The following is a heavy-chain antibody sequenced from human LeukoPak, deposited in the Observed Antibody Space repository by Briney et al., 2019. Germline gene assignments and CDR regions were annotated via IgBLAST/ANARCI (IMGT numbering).Heavy chain of an antibody. Sequence: PGGSLRLSCAASGFTFSRYWMHWIRQPPGKGLEWIGEINHSGSTNYNPSLKSRVTISVDTSKNQFSLKLSSVTAADTAVYYCARLLYRGYYYMDVWGKGTTVTVSS. CDR3: ARLLYRGYYYMDV. V-gene: IGHV4-34*01. CDR1: GFTFSRYW. D-gene: IGHD1-1*01. CDR2: INHSGST. J-gene: IGHJ6*03.